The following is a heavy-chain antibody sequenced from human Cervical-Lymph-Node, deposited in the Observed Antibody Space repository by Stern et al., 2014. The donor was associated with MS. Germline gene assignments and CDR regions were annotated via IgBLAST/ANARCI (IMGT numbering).Heavy chain of an antibody. CDR1: GYSISSGYY. Sequence: QLQLQESGPGLVKPSETLSLTCTVSGYSISSGYYWGWIRQPPGKGLEWIGSIYHSGSTYHNPSLKSRVTISVDTSNNQFSLKLSSVTAADTAVYYCARGPTLPYYFDYWGQGTLVTVSS. CDR3: ARGPTLPYYFDY. CDR2: IYHSGST. J-gene: IGHJ4*02. V-gene: IGHV4-38-2*02.